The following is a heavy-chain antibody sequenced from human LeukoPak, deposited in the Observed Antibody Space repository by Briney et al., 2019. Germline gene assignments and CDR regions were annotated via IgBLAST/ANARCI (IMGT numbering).Heavy chain of an antibody. Sequence: GGSLRLFCAAWGFPFSSWEVMGVRGARGRGLEWVSYIRNSGSTIYYADSVKGRFTISRDNAKNTLYLQMNSLRAEDTAVYYCARDARGWDYWGQGTLVTVSS. CDR2: IRNSGSTI. V-gene: IGHV3-48*03. CDR1: GFPFSSWE. J-gene: IGHJ4*02. CDR3: ARDARGWDY. D-gene: IGHD2-15*01.